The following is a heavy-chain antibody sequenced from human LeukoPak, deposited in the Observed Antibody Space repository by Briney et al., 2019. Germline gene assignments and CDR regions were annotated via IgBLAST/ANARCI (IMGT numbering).Heavy chain of an antibody. J-gene: IGHJ4*02. D-gene: IGHD5-12*01. CDR1: GYSFTSYW. CDR2: IYPGDSDT. CDR3: ARYVRRGYSGYDTYFDY. Sequence: GESLKISCKGSGYSFTSYWIGWVRQMPGKGLEWMGIIYPGDSDTRYSPSFQGQATISADKSISTAYLQWSSLKASDTAMYYCARYVRRGYSGYDTYFDYWGQGTLVTVSS. V-gene: IGHV5-51*01.